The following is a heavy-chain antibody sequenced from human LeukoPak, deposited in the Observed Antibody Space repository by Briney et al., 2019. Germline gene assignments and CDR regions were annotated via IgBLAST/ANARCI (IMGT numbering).Heavy chain of an antibody. J-gene: IGHJ4*02. D-gene: IGHD1-14*01. CDR3: ARIGADRTVDY. CDR1: GYSISSSNW. Sequence: SETLSLTCAVSGYSISSSNWWGWIRQPPGKGQEWIGYIYYSGSIYYNPSLKSRVTMSVDTSKNQFSLKLSSVTAVDSAVYYCARIGADRTVDYWGQGTLVTVSS. V-gene: IGHV4-28*05. CDR2: IYYSGSI.